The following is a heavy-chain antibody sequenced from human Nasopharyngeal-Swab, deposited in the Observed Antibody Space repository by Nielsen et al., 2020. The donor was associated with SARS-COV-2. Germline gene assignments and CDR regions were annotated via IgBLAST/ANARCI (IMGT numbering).Heavy chain of an antibody. Sequence: SLKISCAASGFTFDDYAMHWVRQAPGKGLEWVSGISWNSGSTGSADSVKGRFTISRDNAKNSLYLQMNSLRAEDTALYYCAKGVKYDFWSGTWGDWGQGTLVTVSS. CDR1: GFTFDDYA. J-gene: IGHJ4*02. CDR2: ISWNSGST. CDR3: AKGVKYDFWSGTWGD. D-gene: IGHD3-3*01. V-gene: IGHV3-9*01.